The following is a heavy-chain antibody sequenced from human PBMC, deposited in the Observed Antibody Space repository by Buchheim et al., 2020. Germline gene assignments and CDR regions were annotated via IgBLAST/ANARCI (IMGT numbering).Heavy chain of an antibody. CDR3: ARGRSELKYYDFWSGYYPPFDY. V-gene: IGHV3-30-3*01. D-gene: IGHD3-3*01. CDR1: GFTFSSYA. CDR2: ISCDGSNK. Sequence: QVQLVESGGGVVQPGRSLRLSCAASGFTFSSYAMHWVRQAPGKGLEWVAVISCDGSNKYYADSVKGRFTISRDNSKNTLYLQMNSLRAEDTAVYYCARGRSELKYYDFWSGYYPPFDYWGQGTL. J-gene: IGHJ4*02.